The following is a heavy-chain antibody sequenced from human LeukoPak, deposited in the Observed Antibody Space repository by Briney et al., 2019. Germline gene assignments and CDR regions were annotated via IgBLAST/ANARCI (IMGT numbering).Heavy chain of an antibody. CDR2: INPSGGST. CDR1: VCSFTSCY. V-gene: IGHV1-46*01. CDR3: ASPSSLRDGYLPNIDGMDV. J-gene: IGHJ6*02. Sequence: ASVKVSFKESVCSFTSCYMYGVGEAPGQGLEWMGIINPSGGSTSYAQKFQGRVTMTRDTSTSTVYMELSRLRYEDTAVYYCASPSSLRDGYLPNIDGMDVWGQGTTVTVSS. D-gene: IGHD6-13*01.